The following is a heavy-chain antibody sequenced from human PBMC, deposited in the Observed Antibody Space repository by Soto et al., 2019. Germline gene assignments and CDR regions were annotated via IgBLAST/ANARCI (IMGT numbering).Heavy chain of an antibody. Sequence: ASVKVSCKASGYTFTSYAMHWVRQAPGQRLEWMGWINAGNGNTKYSQKFQGGVTITRDTSASTAYMELSSLRSEDTAVYYCARRVGIATRRYYYYMDVWGKGTTVTVSS. CDR2: INAGNGNT. D-gene: IGHD6-6*01. J-gene: IGHJ6*03. CDR1: GYTFTSYA. CDR3: ARRVGIATRRYYYYMDV. V-gene: IGHV1-3*01.